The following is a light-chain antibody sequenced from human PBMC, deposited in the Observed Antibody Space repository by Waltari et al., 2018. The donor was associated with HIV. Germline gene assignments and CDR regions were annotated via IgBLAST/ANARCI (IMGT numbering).Light chain of an antibody. V-gene: IGLV1-51*01. CDR3: GTWDSSLSAGGV. Sequence: QSVLTQPPSVSAAPGQKVTIPRSGSSSNIGNNYVSWSQQLPGTAPKLLIYDNNKRPSGIPDRFSGSKSGTSATLGITGLQTGDEADYYCGTWDSSLSAGGVFGGGTKLTVL. CDR2: DNN. J-gene: IGLJ2*01. CDR1: SSNIGNNY.